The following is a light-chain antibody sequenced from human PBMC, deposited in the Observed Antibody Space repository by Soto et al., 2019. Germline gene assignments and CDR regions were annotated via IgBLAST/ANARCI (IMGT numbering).Light chain of an antibody. CDR1: SSDVGGYNY. V-gene: IGLV2-11*01. J-gene: IGLJ2*01. Sequence: QSALTQPRSVSGSPGQSVTISCTGTSSDVGGYNYVSWYQQHLGKAPKLMIYDVSKRPSGVPDRFSGSKSGNTASLTISGLQAEDEADYYCCSYAGSYTSSVVFGGGTKLTVL. CDR2: DVS. CDR3: CSYAGSYTSSVV.